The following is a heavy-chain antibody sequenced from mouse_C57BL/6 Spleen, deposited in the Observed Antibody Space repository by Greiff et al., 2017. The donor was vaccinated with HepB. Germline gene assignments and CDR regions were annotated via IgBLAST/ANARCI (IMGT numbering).Heavy chain of an antibody. Sequence: VQLQQSGPELVKPGASVKIPCKASGYTFTDYNMDWVKQSHGKSLEWIGDINPNNGGTIYNQKFKGKATLTVDKSSSTAYMELRSLTSEDTAGYYCARPYYYGSSYYFDYWGQGTTLTVSS. J-gene: IGHJ2*01. V-gene: IGHV1-18*01. CDR2: INPNNGGT. D-gene: IGHD1-1*01. CDR3: ARPYYYGSSYYFDY. CDR1: GYTFTDYN.